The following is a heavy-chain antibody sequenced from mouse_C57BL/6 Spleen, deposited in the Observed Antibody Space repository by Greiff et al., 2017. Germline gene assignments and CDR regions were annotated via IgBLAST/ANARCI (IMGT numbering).Heavy chain of an antibody. CDR2: IEPNSGGT. CDR1: GYTFTSYW. CDR3: ARYYDYDGYYYAMDY. D-gene: IGHD2-4*01. Sequence: VQLQQPGAELVKPGASVKLSCKASGYTFTSYWMHWVKQRPGRGLEWIGRIEPNSGGTKDNEKFKSKATLTVDKPSSTAYMQLSSLTSEDSAVYYCARYYDYDGYYYAMDYWGQGTSVTVSS. J-gene: IGHJ4*01. V-gene: IGHV1-72*01.